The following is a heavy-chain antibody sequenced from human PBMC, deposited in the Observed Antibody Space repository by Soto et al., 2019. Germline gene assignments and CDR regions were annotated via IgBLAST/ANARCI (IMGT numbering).Heavy chain of an antibody. J-gene: IGHJ6*02. CDR3: ASHFLRFLEWLSQDYYGMDV. CDR2: INPNSGGT. Sequence: QVQLVQSGAEVKKPGASVKVSCKASGYTFTGYYIHWVRQAPGQGLEWMGWINPNSGGTNYAQKFQGRVTMTRDTSISTAYMELSRLRSDDTAVYYCASHFLRFLEWLSQDYYGMDVWGQGTTVTVSS. V-gene: IGHV1-2*02. CDR1: GYTFTGYY. D-gene: IGHD3-3*01.